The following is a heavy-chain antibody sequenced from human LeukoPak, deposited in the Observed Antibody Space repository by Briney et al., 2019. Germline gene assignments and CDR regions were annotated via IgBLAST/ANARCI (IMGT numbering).Heavy chain of an antibody. D-gene: IGHD3-10*01. CDR1: GGSISSSNW. CDR2: IYHSGST. V-gene: IGHV4-4*02. Sequence: PSGTLSLTCAVSGGSISSSNWWSWVRQPPGKGLEWIGVIYHSGSTYYNPSLKSRVTISGDKSKNQFSLKLSSVTAADTAVYYCARVLITMVRGVPNYGMDVWGQGTTVTVSS. J-gene: IGHJ6*02. CDR3: ARVLITMVRGVPNYGMDV.